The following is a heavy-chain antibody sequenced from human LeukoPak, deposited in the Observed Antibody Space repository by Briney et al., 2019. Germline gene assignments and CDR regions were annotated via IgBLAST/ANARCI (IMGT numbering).Heavy chain of an antibody. CDR1: GYTLTSYG. J-gene: IGHJ4*02. V-gene: IGHV1-18*01. CDR2: ISGYNGNT. CDR3: ARDPALRGVQMEY. Sequence: SVNVSCKASGYTLTSYGFSWVRQAPGQGLEWMGWISGYNGNTNYAQNLQGRVTMTIDTSTSTAYMELRSLRSDDTAVYYCARDPALRGVQMEYWGQGTLVTVSS. D-gene: IGHD1-1*01.